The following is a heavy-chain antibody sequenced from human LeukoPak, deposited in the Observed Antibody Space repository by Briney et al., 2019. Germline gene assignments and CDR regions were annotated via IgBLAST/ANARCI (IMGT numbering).Heavy chain of an antibody. Sequence: GASVKVSCKASGGTFSRYAIIWVRQAPGHGLEGMEGISAYNCNTNYAQKLQGRVTMTTDTSTSTAYMELRSLRSDDTAVYYCARVWFGSGYDYDPDYWGQGTLVTVSS. J-gene: IGHJ4*02. CDR1: GGTFSRYA. V-gene: IGHV1-18*01. CDR2: ISAYNCNT. D-gene: IGHD5-12*01. CDR3: ARVWFGSGYDYDPDY.